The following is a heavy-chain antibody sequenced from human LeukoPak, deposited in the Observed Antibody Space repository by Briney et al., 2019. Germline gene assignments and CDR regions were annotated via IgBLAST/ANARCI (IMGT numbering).Heavy chain of an antibody. D-gene: IGHD4-17*01. V-gene: IGHV4-34*01. J-gene: IGHJ4*02. CDR1: GGSFSGYY. CDR2: INHSGST. CDR3: ARHGDACGTSY. Sequence: SETLSLTCAVYGGSFSGYYWSWIRQPPGKGLEWIGEINHSGSTNYNPSLKSRVTISVDTSKNQFSLKLSSVTAADTAVYYCARHGDACGTSYWGQGTLVTVSS.